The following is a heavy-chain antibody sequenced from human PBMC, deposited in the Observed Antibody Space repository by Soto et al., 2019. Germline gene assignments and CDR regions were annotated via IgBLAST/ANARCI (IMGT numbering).Heavy chain of an antibody. J-gene: IGHJ6*03. V-gene: IGHV4-59*01. CDR2: IYYSGST. Sequence: PSETLSLTCTVSGGSISIYYWSWVRQPPGKGLEWIGYIYYSGSTNYNPSLKSRVTISVDTSKNQFSLKLSSVTAADTAVYYCAGEQGYYLDVWGKGTTVPVSS. CDR1: GGSISIYY. CDR3: AGEQGYYLDV.